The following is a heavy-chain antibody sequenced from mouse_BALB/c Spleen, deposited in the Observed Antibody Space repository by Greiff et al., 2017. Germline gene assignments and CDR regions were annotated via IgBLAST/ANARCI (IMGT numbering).Heavy chain of an antibody. J-gene: IGHJ2*01. D-gene: IGHD1-1*01. Sequence: QVQLQQPGAELVKPGASVKLSCKASGYTFTSYWMHWVKQRPGQGLEWIGYINPSTGYTEYNQKFKDKATLTADKSSSTAYMQLSSLTSEDSAVYYCARGGSSPLDYWGQGTTLTVSS. V-gene: IGHV1-7*01. CDR3: ARGGSSPLDY. CDR1: GYTFTSYW. CDR2: INPSTGYT.